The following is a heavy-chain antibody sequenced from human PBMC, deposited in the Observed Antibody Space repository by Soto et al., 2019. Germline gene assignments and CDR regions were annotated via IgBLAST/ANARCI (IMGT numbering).Heavy chain of an antibody. D-gene: IGHD6-6*01. J-gene: IGHJ6*02. CDR2: ISGSGGST. CDR1: GFTFSSYA. V-gene: IGHV3-23*01. CDR3: AKDEEAARPAYYYYYGMDV. Sequence: ESLRLSCAASGFTFSSYAMSWVRQAPGKGLEWVSAISGSGGSTYYADSVKGRFTISRDNSKNTLYLQMNSLRAEDTAVYYCAKDEEAARPAYYYYYGMDVWGQGTTVTVSS.